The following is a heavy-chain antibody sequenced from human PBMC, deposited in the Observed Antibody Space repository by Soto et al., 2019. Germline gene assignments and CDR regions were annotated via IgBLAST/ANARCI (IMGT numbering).Heavy chain of an antibody. Sequence: SETMSLTWAVYGGSLSGYYWGGISKSPGKVLEWIGIIYYSGSTYYHPSLKSRVTISVDTSKNQFSLKLSSVTAADTAVYYCPLEYTSSSRELDYWGQGTLVTVSS. J-gene: IGHJ4*02. CDR1: GGSLSGYY. CDR3: PLEYTSSSRELDY. D-gene: IGHD6-6*01. CDR2: IYYSGST. V-gene: IGHV4-34*01.